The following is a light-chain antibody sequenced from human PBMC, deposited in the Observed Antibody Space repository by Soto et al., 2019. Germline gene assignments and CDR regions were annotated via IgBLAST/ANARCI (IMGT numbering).Light chain of an antibody. CDR1: QGISSY. CDR2: AAS. V-gene: IGKV1-8*01. J-gene: IGKJ3*01. Sequence: AIRMTQSPSSLSASTGDRVTITCRASQGISSYLAWSQQKPGKAPKLLIYAASTLQSGVPSRFSGSGSGTDFTLTISCLQSEDFATYYCQQYYSYPWTFGPGTKVDIK. CDR3: QQYYSYPWT.